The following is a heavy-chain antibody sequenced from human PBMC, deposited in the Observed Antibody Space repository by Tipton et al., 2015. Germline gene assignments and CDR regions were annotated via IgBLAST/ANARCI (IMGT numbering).Heavy chain of an antibody. CDR2: IYYSGST. Sequence: TLSLTCTVSGGSVSSGSYYWNWIRQPPGKGLEWIGYIYYSGSTSYNPSLKSRVTISTDTSKNQFSLKLRSVTAADTAVYYCARVGYYYGSGSYYHYYYYYGMDVWGQGTTVTVSS. V-gene: IGHV4-61*01. J-gene: IGHJ6*02. CDR1: GGSVSSGSYY. D-gene: IGHD3-10*01. CDR3: ARVGYYYGSGSYYHYYYYYGMDV.